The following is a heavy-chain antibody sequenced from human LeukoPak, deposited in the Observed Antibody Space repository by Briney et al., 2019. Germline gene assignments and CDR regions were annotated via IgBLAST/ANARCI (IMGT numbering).Heavy chain of an antibody. CDR3: AKDSRVAARTNYYYMDV. D-gene: IGHD6-6*01. Sequence: GGSLRLSCAASGFTFSSYGMHWVRQAPGKGLEWVAFIRYDGSNKYYADSVKGRFTISRDNSKNTLYLQMNSLRAEDTAVYYCAKDSRVAARTNYYYMDVWGKGTTVTVSS. CDR2: IRYDGSNK. J-gene: IGHJ6*03. V-gene: IGHV3-30*02. CDR1: GFTFSSYG.